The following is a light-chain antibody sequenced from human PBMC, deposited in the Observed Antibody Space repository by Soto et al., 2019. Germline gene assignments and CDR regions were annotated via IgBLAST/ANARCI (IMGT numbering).Light chain of an antibody. CDR2: GAS. CDR1: QSVSSSY. Sequence: EIVLTQSPGTLSLSPGERATLSCRASQSVSSSYLAWYQQKPGQPPRLLIYGASSRATGIPARFSGSGSGTDFTLTISSLEPEDFAVYYCQQRSNGITFGQGTRLEI. CDR3: QQRSNGIT. V-gene: IGKV3D-20*02. J-gene: IGKJ5*01.